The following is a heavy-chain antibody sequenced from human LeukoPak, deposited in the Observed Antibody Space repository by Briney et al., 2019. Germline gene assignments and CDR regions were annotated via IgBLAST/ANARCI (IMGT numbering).Heavy chain of an antibody. CDR2: INHSGTT. J-gene: IGHJ6*02. Sequence: PSETLSLTCAVYGGSFSDYYWSWIRQPPGKGLEWIGEINHSGTTNYNPSLKSRVTISVDTSKNQFSLKVNSVTAADTAVYYCARLPPRLYTKAHKYYDYITDVWGQGTTVTVSS. CDR1: GGSFSDYY. CDR3: ARLPPRLYTKAHKYYDYITDV. V-gene: IGHV4-34*01. D-gene: IGHD4-11*01.